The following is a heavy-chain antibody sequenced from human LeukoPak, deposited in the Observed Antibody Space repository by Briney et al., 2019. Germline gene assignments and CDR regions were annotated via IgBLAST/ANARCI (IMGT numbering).Heavy chain of an antibody. CDR3: ARDEGGPVNY. CDR1: GYAFTSHG. D-gene: IGHD3-16*01. J-gene: IGHJ4*02. Sequence: ASVKVSCKASGYAFTSHGISWVRQAPGQGLEWMGWISSNNGNTKYAQKFQGRVTMTTETSTSTAYMELRSLRSDDTAVYYCARDEGGPVNYWGQGTLVTVSS. CDR2: ISSNNGNT. V-gene: IGHV1-18*01.